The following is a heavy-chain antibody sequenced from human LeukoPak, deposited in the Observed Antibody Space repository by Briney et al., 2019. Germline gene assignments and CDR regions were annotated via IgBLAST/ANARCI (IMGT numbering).Heavy chain of an antibody. Sequence: SLRLSCAASGFTFDDYAMHWVRQAPGKGLEWVSGISWNSGSIGYADSVKGRFTISRDNAKNSLYLQMNSLRAEDTAVYYCARDFSGGGYSSGWYGPFDYWGQGTLVTVSS. J-gene: IGHJ4*02. CDR3: ARDFSGGGYSSGWYGPFDY. CDR2: ISWNSGSI. D-gene: IGHD6-19*01. CDR1: GFTFDDYA. V-gene: IGHV3-9*01.